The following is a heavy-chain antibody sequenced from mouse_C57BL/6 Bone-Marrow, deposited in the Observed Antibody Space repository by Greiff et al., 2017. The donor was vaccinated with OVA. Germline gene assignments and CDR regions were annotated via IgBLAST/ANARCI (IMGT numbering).Heavy chain of an antibody. J-gene: IGHJ3*01. CDR2: IYPGSGNT. V-gene: IGHV1-76*01. CDR3: ARYYYGNAWFAY. Sequence: QVQLQQSGAELVRPGASVKLSCKASGYTFTDYYINWVKQRPGQGLEWIARIYPGSGNTYYNEKFKGKATLTAEKSSSTAYMQLSSLTSEDSAVYFCARYYYGNAWFAYWGQGTLVTVSA. D-gene: IGHD2-1*01. CDR1: GYTFTDYY.